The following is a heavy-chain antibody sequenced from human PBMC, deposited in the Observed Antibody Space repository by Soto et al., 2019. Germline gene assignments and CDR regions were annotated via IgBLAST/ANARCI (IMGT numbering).Heavy chain of an antibody. CDR1: GGTFSSYA. CDR3: ASHGITGSWVYYYGMDV. J-gene: IGHJ6*02. CDR2: IIPIFGTA. Sequence: QVQLVQSGAEVKKPGSSVKVSCKASGGTFSSYAISWVRQAPGQALEWMGGIIPIFGTANYAQKFQGRVKITADESMSSAYLEVSSLSSEDTAVYYCASHGITGSWVYYYGMDVWGQGATVTVSS. V-gene: IGHV1-69*12. D-gene: IGHD1-20*01.